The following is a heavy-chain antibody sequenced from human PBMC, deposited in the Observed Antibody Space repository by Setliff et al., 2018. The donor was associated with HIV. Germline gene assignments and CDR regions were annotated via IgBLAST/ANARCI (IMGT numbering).Heavy chain of an antibody. D-gene: IGHD1-1*01. V-gene: IGHV3-7*03. J-gene: IGHJ4*02. CDR1: GFTFSSAW. CDR2: ISPDGSAT. Sequence: GGSLRLSCAASGFTFSSAWMGWVRQAPAKGLEWVANISPDGSATYYADSVKGRFTISRDNSKNTVYLQMTSLRAEDTAVYYCARSPGMFDYWGQGTPVTVSS. CDR3: ARSPGMFDY.